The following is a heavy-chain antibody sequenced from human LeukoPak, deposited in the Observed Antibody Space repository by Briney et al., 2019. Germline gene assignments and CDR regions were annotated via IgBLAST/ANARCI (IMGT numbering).Heavy chain of an antibody. V-gene: IGHV1-18*01. D-gene: IGHD6-19*01. CDR3: ARACRVAGLYYFDY. J-gene: IGHJ4*02. CDR1: GYTFTSYG. CDR2: ISAYNGNT. Sequence: ASVKLSCTASGYTFTSYGISWVRQAPGQGLEWMGWISAYNGNTNYAQKLPGRVTMTTDTSTSTAYMELRSLRCNDTAEYCCARACRVAGLYYFDYWGQGTLVTVSS.